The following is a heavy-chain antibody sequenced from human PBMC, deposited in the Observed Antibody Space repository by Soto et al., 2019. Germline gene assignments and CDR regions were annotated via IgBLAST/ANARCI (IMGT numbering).Heavy chain of an antibody. CDR3: ASGSHLNPLYYRGLEV. CDR2: VVSLHNTS. CDR1: GGAFTDYS. Sequence: QVHLLQSGTEVKKPGPSLKVSCKVSGGAFTDYSLNWVRLAPGQGLELLGGVVSLHNTSNYSLKFLGRGASTADPSSTTFYMYLRGLTTDDTATYYCASGSHLNPLYYRGLEVWGQGTTVIVSS. J-gene: IGHJ6*01. V-gene: IGHV1-69*19.